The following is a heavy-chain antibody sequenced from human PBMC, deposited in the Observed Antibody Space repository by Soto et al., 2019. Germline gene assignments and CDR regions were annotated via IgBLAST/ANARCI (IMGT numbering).Heavy chain of an antibody. J-gene: IGHJ6*02. Sequence: QLLESGGGLVQTGGSLRLSCTASGFTFSNYAMSWVRQAPGKGLEWVSGIRSSGESTYYADSVKGRLTISRDNSKNRLYLQINSLRAEDTAVDYCAKGGRRVLIPMDVWGQGTTVTVSS. CDR1: GFTFSNYA. CDR3: AKGGRRVLIPMDV. V-gene: IGHV3-23*01. D-gene: IGHD2-8*01. CDR2: IRSSGEST.